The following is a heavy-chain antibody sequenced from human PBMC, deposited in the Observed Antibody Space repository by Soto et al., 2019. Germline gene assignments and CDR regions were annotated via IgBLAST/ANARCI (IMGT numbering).Heavy chain of an antibody. J-gene: IGHJ6*02. CDR3: ASMQWPPRNYYGMDV. Sequence: GGSLRLSCAASGFTFSSYAMSWVRQAPGKGLEWVSAISGSGGSTYYADSVKGRFTISRDNSKNTLYLQMNSLRAEDTAVYYCASMQWPPRNYYGMDVWGQGTTVTVSS. CDR2: ISGSGGST. V-gene: IGHV3-23*01. D-gene: IGHD6-19*01. CDR1: GFTFSSYA.